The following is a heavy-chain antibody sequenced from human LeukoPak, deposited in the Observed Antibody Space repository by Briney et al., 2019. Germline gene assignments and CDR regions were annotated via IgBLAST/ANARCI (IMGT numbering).Heavy chain of an antibody. CDR2: IKEDGSEK. Sequence: GGSLRLSCAATGFTFSNYWMNWVRQAPWKGLEWVANIKEDGSEKNYVDSVKGRFTISRDNAKNSLYLQMNSLRAEDTAVYYCARNQGYRSGAPYHYVMDVWGQGTTVTVSS. CDR3: ARNQGYRSGAPYHYVMDV. CDR1: GFTFSNYW. D-gene: IGHD5-18*01. V-gene: IGHV3-7*01. J-gene: IGHJ6*02.